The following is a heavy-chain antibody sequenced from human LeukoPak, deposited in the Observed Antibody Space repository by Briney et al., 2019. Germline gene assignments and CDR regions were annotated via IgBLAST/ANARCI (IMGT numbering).Heavy chain of an antibody. CDR3: AKDQPEAYFDY. CDR2: IRTDGSID. Sequence: GGSLRLSCAASGFSFGFYGLHWVRQAPGKGLEWVAFIRTDGSIDYYADSVRGRFTISRDNAKNTLYLQMNSPRAEDAALYYCAKDQPEAYFDYWGQGTLVTVSS. D-gene: IGHD1-14*01. CDR1: GFSFGFYG. J-gene: IGHJ4*02. V-gene: IGHV3-30*02.